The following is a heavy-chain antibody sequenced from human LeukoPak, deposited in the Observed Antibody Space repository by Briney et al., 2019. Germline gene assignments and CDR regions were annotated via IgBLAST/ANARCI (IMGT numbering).Heavy chain of an antibody. V-gene: IGHV3-66*01. CDR3: ARGLVGGSNGRYGSYYELVYFDY. CDR2: INSGGST. CDR1: GFTVSSNY. D-gene: IGHD1-26*01. J-gene: IGHJ4*02. Sequence: PGGSLRLSCAASGFTVSSNYMSWVRQAPGKGLEWVSVINSGGSTYYADAVKGRFTISRDNSKNTLYLQMNSLRAEDTAVYYCARGLVGGSNGRYGSYYELVYFDYWGQGTLVTVSS.